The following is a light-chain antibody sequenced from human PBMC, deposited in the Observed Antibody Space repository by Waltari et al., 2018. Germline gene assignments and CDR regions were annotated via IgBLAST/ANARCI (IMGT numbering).Light chain of an antibody. CDR3: HQYGSSPWT. CDR1: QSVVSNY. Sequence: EIVLTQSPGTLSLSPGEKATLSCRASQSVVSNYLAWDQQKPGQAPRLLIFGASSRATGIPDRFSGSGSGTDFTLTISRLKPEDFAVFYCHQYGSSPWTFGQGTKVEIK. V-gene: IGKV3-20*01. J-gene: IGKJ1*01. CDR2: GAS.